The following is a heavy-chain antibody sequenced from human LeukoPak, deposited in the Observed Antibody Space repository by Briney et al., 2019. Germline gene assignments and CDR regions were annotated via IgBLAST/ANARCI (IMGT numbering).Heavy chain of an antibody. J-gene: IGHJ4*02. CDR1: GGSISSYY. CDR2: IYYSGST. D-gene: IGHD3-22*01. Sequence: PSETLSLTCTVSGGSISSYYWSWIRQPPGKGLEWIGYIYYSGSTNYNPSLKSRLTISVDTSKNQFSLKLSSVTAADTAVYYCARLEYGYYPAPFDYWGQGTLVTVSS. CDR3: ARLEYGYYPAPFDY. V-gene: IGHV4-59*01.